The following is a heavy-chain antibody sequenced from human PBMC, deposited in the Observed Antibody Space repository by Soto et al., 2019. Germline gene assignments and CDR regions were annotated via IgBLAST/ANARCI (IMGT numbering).Heavy chain of an antibody. CDR1: GYTFTSYG. Sequence: QVQLVQSGAEVKKLGASVKVCCKASGYTFTSYGISWVRQAPGQGLEWMGWISAYNGNTNYAQKLEGRVTMTKDTSTIPAYMELRSLRSDDTAVYYCARERIAVAGPLYYYYGMDVCGQGTTVTVYS. CDR3: ARERIAVAGPLYYYYGMDV. CDR2: ISAYNGNT. J-gene: IGHJ6*02. D-gene: IGHD6-19*01. V-gene: IGHV1-18*01.